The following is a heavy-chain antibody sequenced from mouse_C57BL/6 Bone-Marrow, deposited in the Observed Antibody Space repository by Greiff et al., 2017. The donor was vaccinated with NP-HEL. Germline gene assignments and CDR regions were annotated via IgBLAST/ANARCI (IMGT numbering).Heavy chain of an antibody. CDR1: GYTFTSYW. CDR3: ARGLIYYYGSSP. V-gene: IGHV1-64*01. D-gene: IGHD1-1*01. J-gene: IGHJ3*01. Sequence: QVQLQQPGAELVKPGASVKLSCKASGYTFTSYWMHWVKQRPGQGLEWIGMIHPNSGSTNYNEKFKSKATLTVDKSSSTAYMQLSSLTSEESAVYYCARGLIYYYGSSPWGQGTLVTVSA. CDR2: IHPNSGST.